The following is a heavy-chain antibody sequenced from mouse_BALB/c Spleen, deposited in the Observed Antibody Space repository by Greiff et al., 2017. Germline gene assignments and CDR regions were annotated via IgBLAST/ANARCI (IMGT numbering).Heavy chain of an antibody. D-gene: IGHD1-1*01. J-gene: IGHJ1*01. CDR2: IDPENGDT. CDR1: GFNIKDYY. Sequence: VQLQQSGAELVRPGASVKLSCTASGFNIKDYYMHWVKQRPEQGLEWIGWIDPENGDTEYAPKFQGKATMTADTSSNTAYLQLSSLTSEDTAVYYCNACGSSYGYFDVWGAGTTVTVSS. V-gene: IGHV14-4*02. CDR3: NACGSSYGYFDV.